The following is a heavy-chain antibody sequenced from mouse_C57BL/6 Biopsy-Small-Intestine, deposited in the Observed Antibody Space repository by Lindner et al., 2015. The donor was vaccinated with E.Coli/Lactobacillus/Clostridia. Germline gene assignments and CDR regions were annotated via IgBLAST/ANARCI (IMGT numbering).Heavy chain of an antibody. V-gene: IGHV10-1*01. CDR2: IRSKSNNYAT. CDR3: VRQTTVVANYAMDY. D-gene: IGHD1-1*01. J-gene: IGHJ4*01. Sequence: VQLQESGGGLVQPKGSLKLSCAASGFSFNTYAMNWVRQAPGKGLEWVARIRSKSNNYATYYADSVKDRFTISRDDSESMLYLQMNNLKTEDTAMYYCVRQTTVVANYAMDYWGQGTSVTVSS. CDR1: GFSFNTYA.